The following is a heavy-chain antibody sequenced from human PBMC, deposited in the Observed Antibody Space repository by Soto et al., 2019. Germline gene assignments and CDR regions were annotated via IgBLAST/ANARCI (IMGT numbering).Heavy chain of an antibody. D-gene: IGHD6-13*01. Sequence: XATLSLTCAVYGGSFNSSYWSGIRQTPGKGLEWIGEIDHSGSIKYNPSLESRVSISLDTSRNQFSLKLSSVTAADSAVFYCATGGGAAPGTWGQGTLVTVSS. CDR3: ATGGGAAPGT. CDR1: GGSFNSSY. J-gene: IGHJ4*02. CDR2: IDHSGSI. V-gene: IGHV4-34*01.